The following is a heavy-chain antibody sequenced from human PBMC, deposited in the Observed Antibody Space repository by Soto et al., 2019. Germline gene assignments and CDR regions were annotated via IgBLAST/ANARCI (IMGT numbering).Heavy chain of an antibody. CDR1: GFTFSSYA. D-gene: IGHD2-2*01. V-gene: IGHV3-23*01. J-gene: IGHJ4*02. CDR3: AKRYPKPYYFDY. Sequence: EVQLLESGGGLVQPGGSLRLACAASGFTFSSYAMSWVRQAPGKGLGWVSSINSADSTYYADSVKGRFSISRDNSKNTLYLQMNSLRAEDTAVYYCAKRYPKPYYFDYWGQGTLVTVSS. CDR2: INSADST.